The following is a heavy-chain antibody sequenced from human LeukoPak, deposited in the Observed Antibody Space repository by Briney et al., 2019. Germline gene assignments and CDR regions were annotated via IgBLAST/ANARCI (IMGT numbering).Heavy chain of an antibody. CDR2: IIPIFGTA. D-gene: IGHD5-24*01. V-gene: IGHV1-69*13. CDR3: AGTRDGYNLYFDY. J-gene: IGHJ4*02. Sequence: GASVKVSCKASGGTFSSYAISWVRQAPGQGLEWMGGIIPIFGTANYAQKFQGRVTITADESTSTAYMELSSLRSEDTAVYYCAGTRDGYNLYFDYWGQGTLVTVSS. CDR1: GGTFSSYA.